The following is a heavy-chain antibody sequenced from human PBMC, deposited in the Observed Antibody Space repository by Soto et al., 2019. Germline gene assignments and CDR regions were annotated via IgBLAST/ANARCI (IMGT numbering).Heavy chain of an antibody. CDR1: GYAFTDAW. CDR2: VYPGDSQT. J-gene: IGHJ4*02. Sequence: GESLKISCKASGYAFTDAWIGWVRQMPGKGLEWMGIVYPGDSQTRYNPSFQGQITISADKSITTAYLQWTSLKASDSAMYYCARQKGYWGQGTLVTVSS. V-gene: IGHV5-51*01. CDR3: ARQKGY.